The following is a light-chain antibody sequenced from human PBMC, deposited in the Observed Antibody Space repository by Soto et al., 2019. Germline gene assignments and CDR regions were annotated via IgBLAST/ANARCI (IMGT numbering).Light chain of an antibody. CDR2: EVS. V-gene: IGLV2-14*01. Sequence: QSALTQPASVSGSPGQSITISCTGTSSDVGYDNYVSWFQQHPGKAPKRMIYEVSRRPSGVSNRFSGSKSANTASLTISGLQAEDEADYYCTSHTASSTWVFGGGTKLTVL. J-gene: IGLJ3*02. CDR3: TSHTASSTWV. CDR1: SSDVGYDNY.